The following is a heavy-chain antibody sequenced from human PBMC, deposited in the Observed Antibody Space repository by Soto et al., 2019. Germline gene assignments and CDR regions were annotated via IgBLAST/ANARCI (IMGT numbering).Heavy chain of an antibody. J-gene: IGHJ6*02. V-gene: IGHV3-7*03. CDR3: ARDHMILPAHDFFYGSDV. Sequence: GGSLRLSCEVSGFIFSMYSMSWVRQTPGKGLEWVAKIPQDGVDGHYADAVKGRFTISRDNGKNSLYLQMNNLRAEDTAVYYCARDHMILPAHDFFYGSDVWGRGATVTVSS. D-gene: IGHD3-22*01. CDR2: IPQDGVDG. CDR1: GFIFSMYS.